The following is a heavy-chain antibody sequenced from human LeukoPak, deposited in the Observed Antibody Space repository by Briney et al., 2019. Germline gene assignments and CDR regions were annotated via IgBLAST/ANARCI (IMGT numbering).Heavy chain of an antibody. J-gene: IGHJ4*02. Sequence: PGGSLRLSCAASGFTFSSYSMNWVRRAPGKGLEWVAFIRYDGSNKYYADSVKGRFTISRDNSKNTLYLQMNSLRAEDTAVYYCAKGLEYYDSSGYSPLDYWGQGTLVTVSS. CDR3: AKGLEYYDSSGYSPLDY. CDR1: GFTFSSYS. CDR2: IRYDGSNK. V-gene: IGHV3-30*02. D-gene: IGHD3-22*01.